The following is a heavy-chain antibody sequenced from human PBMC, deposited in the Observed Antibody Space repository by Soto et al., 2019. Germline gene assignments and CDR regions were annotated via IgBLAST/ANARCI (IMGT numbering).Heavy chain of an antibody. V-gene: IGHV1-69*06. CDR1: GGTFSSHA. D-gene: IGHD1-26*01. CDR3: ARAAQVGSGWFDP. CDR2: IIPLFGAT. Sequence: QVQLLQSGAEVKKPGSSMNVPCKTLGGTFSSHAVNWLRQAPGHRFEWIGGIIPLFGATNFAQKFQGRVTITADKSTSTVYMALSSLRLEDTALYYCARAAQVGSGWFDPWGQGTLVTVSS. J-gene: IGHJ5*02.